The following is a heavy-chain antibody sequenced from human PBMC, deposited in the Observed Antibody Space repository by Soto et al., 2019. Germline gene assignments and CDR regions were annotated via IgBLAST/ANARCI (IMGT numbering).Heavy chain of an antibody. CDR2: IWYDGSSQ. CDR3: GRDMDSNYDGMDV. Sequence: QVNLVQSGGGLVQPGRSLRLSCEASGFTFRNSGMEWIRQAPGKGLEWVARIWYDGSSQYYADSVKGRFTISRDNSKNTLYMEMNSVRVEDTAVYYSGRDMDSNYDGMDVWGQGTTVIVSS. D-gene: IGHD4-4*01. J-gene: IGHJ6*02. CDR1: GFTFRNSG. V-gene: IGHV3-33*01.